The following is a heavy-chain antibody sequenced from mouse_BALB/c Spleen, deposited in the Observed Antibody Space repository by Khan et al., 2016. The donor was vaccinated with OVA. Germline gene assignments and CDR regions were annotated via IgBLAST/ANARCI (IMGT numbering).Heavy chain of an antibody. CDR2: ISYSGST. V-gene: IGHV3-2*02. Sequence: EVQLVESGPGLVKPSQSLSLTCTVTGYSITSDYAWNWIRQFPGNKLEWMGYISYSGSTNSNPTLKSRISITRDTSKNQFFLQLNSVTTEDTATYYCERDGSRYNYAMDYWGQGTSVTVSS. CDR3: ERDGSRYNYAMDY. CDR1: GYSITSDYA. D-gene: IGHD2-3*01. J-gene: IGHJ4*01.